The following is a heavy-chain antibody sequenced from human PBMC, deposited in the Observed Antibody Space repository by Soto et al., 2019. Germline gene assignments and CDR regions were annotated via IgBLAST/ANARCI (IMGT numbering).Heavy chain of an antibody. CDR2: ISGSGGST. Sequence: SLRLSCAASGFTFSSYAMSWVRQAPGKGLEWVSAISGSGGSTYYADSVKGRFTISRDNSKNTLYLQMNSLRAEDTAVYYCAKDRNIVVVPAAYYYYGMDVWGQGTTVTVSS. D-gene: IGHD2-2*01. CDR1: GFTFSSYA. V-gene: IGHV3-23*01. CDR3: AKDRNIVVVPAAYYYYGMDV. J-gene: IGHJ6*02.